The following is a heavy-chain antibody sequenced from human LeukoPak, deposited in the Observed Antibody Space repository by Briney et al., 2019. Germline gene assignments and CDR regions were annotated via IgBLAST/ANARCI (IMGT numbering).Heavy chain of an antibody. D-gene: IGHD3-3*01. J-gene: IGHJ5*02. CDR2: ISYDGSNK. Sequence: GGSLRLSCAASGFTFSSYAMHWVRQAPGKGLEWVAVISYDGSNKYYADSVKGRFTISRDNSKNTLYLQMNSLRAEDTAVYYCASGGWLLWGLFDPWGQGTLVTVSS. V-gene: IGHV3-30*04. CDR3: ASGGWLLWGLFDP. CDR1: GFTFSSYA.